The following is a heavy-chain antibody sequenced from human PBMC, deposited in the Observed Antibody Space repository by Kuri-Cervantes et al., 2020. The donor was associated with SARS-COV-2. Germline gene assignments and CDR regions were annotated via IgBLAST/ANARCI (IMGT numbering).Heavy chain of an antibody. CDR3: ARGGVDCSSTSCFFFGQPTTTQYYFDY. CDR1: GFTFSSYA. D-gene: IGHD2-2*01. J-gene: IGHJ4*02. Sequence: GGSLRLSCAASGFTFSSYAMHWVRQAPGQGLEWMGIINPSGGSTSYAQKFQGRVTMTRDTSTSTVYMELSSLRSEDTAVYYCARGGVDCSSTSCFFFGQPTTTQYYFDYWGQGTLVTVSS. CDR2: INPSGGST. V-gene: IGHV1-46*01.